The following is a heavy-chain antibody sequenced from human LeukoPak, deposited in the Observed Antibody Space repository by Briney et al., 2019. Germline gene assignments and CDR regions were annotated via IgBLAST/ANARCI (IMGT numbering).Heavy chain of an antibody. CDR3: AILRDWFDP. V-gene: IGHV4-59*01. J-gene: IGHJ5*02. Sequence: PSETLSLSCTVSDGSISSYYWSWIRQPPGKGLEWIGYIYYSGSTNYNPSLKSRVTISVDTSKNQFSLKLSSVTAADTAVYYCAILRDWFDPWGQGTLVTVSS. CDR2: IYYSGST. CDR1: DGSISSYY.